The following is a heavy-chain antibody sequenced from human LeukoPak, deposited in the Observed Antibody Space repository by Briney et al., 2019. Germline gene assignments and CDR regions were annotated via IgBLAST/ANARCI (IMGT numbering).Heavy chain of an antibody. Sequence: SGPALLKPTQTLTLTCTFSGFSLRTSEMRVRWIRQPPGKALEWLARIDWDDDKFYSTSLKTRLTISKDTSKNQVVLTMTNMDPVDTATYYCARLDSNGWFDYWGQGTLVTVSS. J-gene: IGHJ4*02. CDR1: GFSLRTSEMR. V-gene: IGHV2-70*04. D-gene: IGHD6-19*01. CDR2: IDWDDDK. CDR3: ARLDSNGWFDY.